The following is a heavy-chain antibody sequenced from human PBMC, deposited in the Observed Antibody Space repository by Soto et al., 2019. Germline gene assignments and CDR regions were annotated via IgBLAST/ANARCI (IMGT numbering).Heavy chain of an antibody. Sequence: SQTLSLTCAISGDSVSSNSAAWNWIRQSPSRGLEWLGRTYYRNKWYNDYAVSVKSRITINPDTSKNQFSLQLKSVTPEDTAVYYCARLVGGTMVREIIFPDNWFDPWGQGTQVTVSS. CDR3: ARLVGGTMVREIIFPDNWFDP. D-gene: IGHD3-10*01. V-gene: IGHV6-1*01. CDR2: TYYRNKWYN. CDR1: GDSVSSNSAA. J-gene: IGHJ5*02.